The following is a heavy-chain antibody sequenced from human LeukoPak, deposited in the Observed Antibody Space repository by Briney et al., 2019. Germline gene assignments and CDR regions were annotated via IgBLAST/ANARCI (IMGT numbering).Heavy chain of an antibody. CDR2: ISSSGSTI. V-gene: IGHV3-11*01. D-gene: IGHD1-26*01. CDR3: ARDQWELLRYNWFDP. Sequence: KPGGSLRLSCAASGFTLSDYYMSWIRQAPGKGLEWVSYISSSGSTIYYADSVKGRFTISRDNAKNSLYLQMNSLRAVDTAVYYCARDQWELLRYNWFDPWGQGTLVTVSS. CDR1: GFTLSDYY. J-gene: IGHJ5*02.